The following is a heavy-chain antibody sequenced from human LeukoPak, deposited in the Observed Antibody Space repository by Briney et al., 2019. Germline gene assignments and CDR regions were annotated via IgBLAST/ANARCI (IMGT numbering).Heavy chain of an antibody. V-gene: IGHV3-66*01. J-gene: IGHJ6*02. CDR1: GFTVSSNY. D-gene: IGHD2/OR15-2a*01. Sequence: GRSLRLSCAASGFTVSSNYMSWVRQAPGKGLEWVSVIYSGGSTYYADSVKGRFTISRDNSKNTLYLQMNSLRAEDTAVYYCARAGNNVYYYYGMDVWGQGTTVTVSS. CDR3: ARAGNNVYYYYGMDV. CDR2: IYSGGST.